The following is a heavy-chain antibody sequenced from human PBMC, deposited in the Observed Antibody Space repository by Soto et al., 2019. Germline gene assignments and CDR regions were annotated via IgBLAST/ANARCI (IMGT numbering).Heavy chain of an antibody. CDR3: ARDASYYSLWSGYYPSRNGMDV. CDR1: GFTFSSFG. Sequence: QVQVVESGGGVVQPGRSLRLSCAASGFTFSSFGMHWVRQAPGKGREWVSLIWYDGSKKSYGDSVKGRFTISRDNSRNTVYLPMNSLRADDTAVYYCARDASYYSLWSGYYPSRNGMDVWGQGTTVTVSS. J-gene: IGHJ6*02. V-gene: IGHV3-33*01. CDR2: IWYDGSKK. D-gene: IGHD3-3*01.